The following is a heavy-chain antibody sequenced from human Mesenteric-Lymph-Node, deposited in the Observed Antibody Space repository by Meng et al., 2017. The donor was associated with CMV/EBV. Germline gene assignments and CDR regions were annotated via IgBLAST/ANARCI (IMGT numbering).Heavy chain of an antibody. CDR3: ARHQRWLKSEGGFNY. CDR2: INHSGST. V-gene: IGHV4-34*01. D-gene: IGHD4-23*01. J-gene: IGHJ4*02. Sequence: VQQMQWEAGILKPSGPLALTCVVDGGSFIGYYWSWIRQPPGKGREWIGEINHSGSTNYNPSLKSRVTISVDTSKNQFSLKLSSVTAADTAVYYCARHQRWLKSEGGFNYWGQGTLVTVSS. CDR1: GGSFIGYY.